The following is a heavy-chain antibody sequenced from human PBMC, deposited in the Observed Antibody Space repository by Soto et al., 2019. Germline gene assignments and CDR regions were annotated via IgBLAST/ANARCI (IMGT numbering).Heavy chain of an antibody. CDR2: ISYDGSNK. CDR3: ARDLTPWSIAARPDY. V-gene: IGHV3-30*03. D-gene: IGHD6-6*01. Sequence: PGGSLRLSCAASGFTFSSYGMHWVRQAPGKGLEWVAVISYDGSNKYYADSVKGRFTISRDNSKNTLYLQMNSLRAEDTAVYYCARDLTPWSIAARPDYWGQGTLVTVSS. J-gene: IGHJ4*02. CDR1: GFTFSSYG.